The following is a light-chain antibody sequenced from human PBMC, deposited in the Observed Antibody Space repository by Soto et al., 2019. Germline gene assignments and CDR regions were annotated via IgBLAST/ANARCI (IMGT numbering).Light chain of an antibody. CDR3: SSYTVSSTLV. J-gene: IGLJ1*01. V-gene: IGLV2-14*01. Sequence: QSALTQPASVSASPGQSITISCTGTSSDVGAYNYVSWYQQHPGKAPKLMLYEVSNRPSGVSIRFSGSKSGITASLTISGLQAEDEADYYCSSYTVSSTLVFGTGTKVTVL. CDR2: EVS. CDR1: SSDVGAYNY.